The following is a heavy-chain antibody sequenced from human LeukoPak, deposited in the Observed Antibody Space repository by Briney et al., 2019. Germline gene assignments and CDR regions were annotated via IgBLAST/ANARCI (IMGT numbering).Heavy chain of an antibody. CDR1: EFIFSDYE. CDR2: ISSNGLST. J-gene: IGHJ4*01. Sequence: GGSLRLSCATSEFIFSDYEMHWVRQTPGKGLEYVSGISSNGLSTFYAMSVKGRFTISRDNSKKNLYLQMGSLKTDDMAVYYCARSTEGTTHFGYWGHGILVTVSS. CDR3: ARSTEGTTHFGY. D-gene: IGHD1-26*01. V-gene: IGHV3-64*01.